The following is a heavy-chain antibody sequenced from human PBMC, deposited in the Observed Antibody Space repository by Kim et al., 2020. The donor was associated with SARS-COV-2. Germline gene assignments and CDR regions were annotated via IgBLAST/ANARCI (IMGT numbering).Heavy chain of an antibody. D-gene: IGHD3-22*01. CDR3: ARESDDRGGYLDF. J-gene: IGHJ4*02. CDR2: VSFAGTNI. CDR1: GFTFGSYA. V-gene: IGHV3-30-3*01. Sequence: GSLRLSCAASGFTFGSYALHWVRQAPGKGLEWVAVVSFAGTNIYYADSVKGRFTISRDNSNNTLHLHMNTLRTEDTAVYFCARESDDRGGYLDFWGQGTLVTVSS.